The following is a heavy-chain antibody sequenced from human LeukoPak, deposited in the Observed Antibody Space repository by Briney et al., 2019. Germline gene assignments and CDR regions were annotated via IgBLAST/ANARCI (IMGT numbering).Heavy chain of an antibody. CDR1: GGSISSYY. J-gene: IGHJ6*03. CDR3: ARSPNYYYYYMDV. CDR2: IYTSGST. Sequence: SETLSLTCTVSGGSISSYYWSWIRQPPGKGLEWIGYIYTSGSTNYNPSLKSRVTISVDTSENQFSLKLSSVTAADTAVYYCARSPNYYYYYMDVWGKGTTVTVSS. V-gene: IGHV4-4*09.